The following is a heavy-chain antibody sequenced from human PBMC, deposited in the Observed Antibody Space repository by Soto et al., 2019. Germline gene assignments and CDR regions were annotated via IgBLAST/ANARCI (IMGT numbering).Heavy chain of an antibody. J-gene: IGHJ4*02. CDR2: INPYNGNT. V-gene: IGHV1-18*01. CDR1: GYTFTSYG. CDR3: ARDWFGIDY. D-gene: IGHD3-16*01. Sequence: QVQLVQSGAEVKKPGASVKVSCKASGYTFTSYGISWVRQAPGQGLEWMGWINPYNGNTNYAQKPQGRGTLAPGPTTKPAYMEPRSLRSDDTAVYYCARDWFGIDYWGQGTLVTVSS.